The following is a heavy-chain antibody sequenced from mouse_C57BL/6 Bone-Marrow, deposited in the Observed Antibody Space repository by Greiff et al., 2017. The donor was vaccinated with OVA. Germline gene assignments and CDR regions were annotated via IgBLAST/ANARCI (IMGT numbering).Heavy chain of an antibody. CDR3: ARPPQGLKAMDY. D-gene: IGHD1-3*01. V-gene: IGHV5-6*01. CDR1: GFTFSSYG. J-gene: IGHJ4*01. CDR2: ISSGGSYT. Sequence: EVQLVESGGDLVKPGGSLKLSCAASGFTFSSYGMSWVRQTPDKRLEWVATISSGGSYTYYPDSVKGRFTISRDNAKNTLYLQMSSLKSEDTAMYYCARPPQGLKAMDYWGQGTSVTVSS.